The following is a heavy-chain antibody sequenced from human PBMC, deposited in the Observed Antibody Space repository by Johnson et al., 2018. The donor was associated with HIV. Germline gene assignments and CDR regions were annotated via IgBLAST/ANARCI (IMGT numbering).Heavy chain of an antibody. V-gene: IGHV3-66*01. Sequence: EVQVLESGGGLVQPGGSLRLSCAASGFTVSSNYMSWVRQAPGQGLEWVSVIYSGGSTYYADSVKGRFTISRDNSKNTLYLQMNSLRAEDTAVYYCARERIYGDDAFDIWGQGTMVTVSS. CDR3: ARERIYGDDAFDI. CDR2: IYSGGST. J-gene: IGHJ3*02. CDR1: GFTVSSNY. D-gene: IGHD4-17*01.